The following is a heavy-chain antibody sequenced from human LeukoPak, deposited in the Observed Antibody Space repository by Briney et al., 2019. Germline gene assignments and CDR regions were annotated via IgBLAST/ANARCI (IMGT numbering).Heavy chain of an antibody. D-gene: IGHD3-16*02. J-gene: IGHJ4*02. V-gene: IGHV3-21*01. CDR1: GFTFSSYS. CDR3: ARDLNTDDYVWGSCRPAYYFDY. CDR2: ISSSSSYI. Sequence: PGGSLRLSCAASGFTFSSYSMTWVRQAPGKGLEWVSSISSSSSYIYYADSVKGRFTISRDNAKNSLYLQMNSLRAEDTAVYYCARDLNTDDYVWGSCRPAYYFDYWGQGTLVTVSS.